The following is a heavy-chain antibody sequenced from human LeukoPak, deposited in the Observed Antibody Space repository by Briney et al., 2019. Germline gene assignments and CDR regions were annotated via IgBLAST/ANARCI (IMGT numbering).Heavy chain of an antibody. Sequence: PGGSLRLSCAASGFTFSSYSMNWVRQAPGKGLEWVSYISSSSSTIYYADSVKGRFTISRDNSKNTLYLQVNSLRAKDTAVYYCAGAIERSDYSLDYYYYYMDVWGKGTTVTVSS. CDR2: ISSSSSTI. V-gene: IGHV3-48*01. CDR1: GFTFSSYS. D-gene: IGHD4-11*01. CDR3: AGAIERSDYSLDYYYYYMDV. J-gene: IGHJ6*03.